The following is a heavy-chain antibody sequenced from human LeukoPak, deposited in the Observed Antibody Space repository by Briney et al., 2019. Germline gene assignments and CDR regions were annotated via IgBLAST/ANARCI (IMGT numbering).Heavy chain of an antibody. J-gene: IGHJ5*02. CDR3: ARDTVEYYYGSGSYHWFDP. D-gene: IGHD3-10*01. V-gene: IGHV4-59*01. CDR1: GGSISSYY. CDR2: IYYSGST. Sequence: SETLSLTCTVSGGSISSYYWSWIRQPPGKGLEWIGYIYYSGSTNYNPSLKSRVTISVDTSKNQFSLKLSSVTAADTAVYYCARDTVEYYYGSGSYHWFDPWGQGTLVTVSS.